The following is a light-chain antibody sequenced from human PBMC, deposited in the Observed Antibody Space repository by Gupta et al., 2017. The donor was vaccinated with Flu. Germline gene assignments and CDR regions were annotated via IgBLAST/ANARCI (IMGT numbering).Light chain of an antibody. CDR1: SSDIGAYGF. J-gene: IGLJ3*02. CDR2: EAS. Sequence: SSLPQPASVSGSPGPSITISCTGTSSDIGAYGFVSWYQPHPGKVPKVIVYEASKRPAGVAGGFSASVSGNTASLTISALQEEDDADYYYWSKTSASIGVFGGGTKVTVL. CDR3: WSKTSASIGV. V-gene: IGLV2-14*01.